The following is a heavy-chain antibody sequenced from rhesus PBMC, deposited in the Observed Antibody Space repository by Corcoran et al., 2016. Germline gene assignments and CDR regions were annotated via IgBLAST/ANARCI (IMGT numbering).Heavy chain of an antibody. CDR3: TRVGEWVQLLDY. Sequence: QVQLVQSGAEVKKPGASVKLSCKASGYTFTSYSINWVRQAPGQVLEWMGWMKHSNGNTGYAQKVQGRVTMTRDTSTSTAYRERSSLRSEDTAVYYCTRVGEWVQLLDYWGQGVLVTVSS. CDR1: GYTFTSYS. V-gene: IGHV1S9*01. J-gene: IGHJ4*01. D-gene: IGHD5-24*01. CDR2: MKHSNGNT.